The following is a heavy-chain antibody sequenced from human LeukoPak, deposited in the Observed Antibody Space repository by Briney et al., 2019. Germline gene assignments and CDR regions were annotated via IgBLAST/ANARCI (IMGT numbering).Heavy chain of an antibody. CDR2: INHIVST. Sequence: SETLSLTCAVYGGSFSGYYWSWIRQPPGKGLEWIGEINHIVSTNYNPSLKNRVTISVDTSKNQFSLNLSSVTPATTAVFYCGRFGYDYVWGSYRRHDNGFDPWGQGTLVTVSS. D-gene: IGHD3-16*02. J-gene: IGHJ5*02. V-gene: IGHV4-34*01. CDR1: GGSFSGYY. CDR3: GRFGYDYVWGSYRRHDNGFDP.